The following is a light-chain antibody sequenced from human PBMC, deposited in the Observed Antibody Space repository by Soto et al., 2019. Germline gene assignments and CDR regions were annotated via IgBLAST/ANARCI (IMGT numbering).Light chain of an antibody. V-gene: IGLV2-14*01. CDR3: NSYTSSSTLYV. CDR2: EVS. J-gene: IGLJ1*01. CDR1: SSDIGTYNY. Sequence: QSALTQPASVSGSPGQSITISCTGTSSDIGTYNYVSWYQQHPGNAPKLMLYEVSNRPSGVSNRFFGSKSGNTASLTISGLQAEDEADYFCNSYTSSSTLYVFGTGTKLTVL.